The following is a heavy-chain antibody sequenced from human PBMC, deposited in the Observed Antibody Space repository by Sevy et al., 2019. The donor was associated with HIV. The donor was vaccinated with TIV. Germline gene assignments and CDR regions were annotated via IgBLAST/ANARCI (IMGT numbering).Heavy chain of an antibody. J-gene: IGHJ3*02. CDR1: GFTFSIIY. V-gene: IGHV3-15*01. CDR3: TTVGFPYRGSEAFDI. CDR2: MKSKTDGGTI. Sequence: GGYLRLSCAASGFTFSIIYMNWVRQSPGKGLEWVGRMKSKTDGGTIDYAAPVKDRFTMSRDDSKNTLYLQMNSLKAGDSAVYYCTTVGFPYRGSEAFDIWGQGTPVLVSS. D-gene: IGHD1-26*01.